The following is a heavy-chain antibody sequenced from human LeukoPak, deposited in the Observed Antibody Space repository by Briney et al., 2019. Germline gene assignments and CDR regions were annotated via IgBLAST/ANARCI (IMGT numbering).Heavy chain of an antibody. Sequence: GGSLRLSCAASGVTFSSYWMSWVRQAPGKGLEWVANIMQDESEKYYVDSVNGRFTISRDNAKASLYLQVNNLRAEDTAVYYCARDRDCSGGSCYGYWGQGTLVTVSS. J-gene: IGHJ4*02. CDR2: IMQDESEK. D-gene: IGHD2-15*01. CDR3: ARDRDCSGGSCYGY. V-gene: IGHV3-7*01. CDR1: GVTFSSYW.